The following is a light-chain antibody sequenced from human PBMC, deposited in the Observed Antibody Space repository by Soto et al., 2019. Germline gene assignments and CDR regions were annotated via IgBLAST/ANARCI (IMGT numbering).Light chain of an antibody. J-gene: IGKJ1*01. CDR3: QQYYTSPPGT. V-gene: IGKV3-20*01. CDR1: QNILNRY. Sequence: EIVLTQSPDTLSSSPGERATLSCRASQNILNRYLAWYQQKPGQAPRLLIYEASNRATGIPDRFSGSGFGTDFTLTISRREPEDFAVYYCQQYYTSPPGTFGQGTKVEIK. CDR2: EAS.